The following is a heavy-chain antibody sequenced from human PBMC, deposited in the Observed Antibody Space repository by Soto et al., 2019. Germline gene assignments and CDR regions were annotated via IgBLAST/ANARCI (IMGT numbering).Heavy chain of an antibody. D-gene: IGHD3-3*01. CDR3: ARGYDFWSGYYYPYGMDV. V-gene: IGHV3-30-3*01. J-gene: IGHJ6*02. Sequence: QVQLVESGGGVVQPGRSLRLSCAASGFTFSSYAMHWVRQAPGKGLEWVAVISYDGSHKSYADSVKGRFSISRDNSKNTLYLPMNCLRAEDTAVYYCARGYDFWSGYYYPYGMDVWGRGTTVTVSS. CDR1: GFTFSSYA. CDR2: ISYDGSHK.